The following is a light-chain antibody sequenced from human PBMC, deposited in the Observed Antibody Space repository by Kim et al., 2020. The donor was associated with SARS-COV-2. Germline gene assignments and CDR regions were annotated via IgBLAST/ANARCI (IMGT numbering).Light chain of an antibody. CDR2: DVT. CDR3: CSYASSGTLI. CDR1: SSDVGNYNY. V-gene: IGLV2-14*03. Sequence: GHSITISCTGTSSDVGNYNYVSWYQPHPGEAPKVMISDVTQRPSGVSNRFFGSKSGNTASLTISGLQTEDEVDYYCCSYASSGTLIFGGGTQLTVL. J-gene: IGLJ2*01.